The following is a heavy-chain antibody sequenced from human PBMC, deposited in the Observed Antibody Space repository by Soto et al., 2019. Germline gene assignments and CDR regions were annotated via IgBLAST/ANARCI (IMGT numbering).Heavy chain of an antibody. Sequence: LRLSCAASGFTFSSFGMNWVRQAPGKGLEWVSSLSPNGGSTYYAESVKGRFTISRDNAKNTLFLQMDSLRAEDTAVYFCAKSKDSTIFGVVIYYFDTWGQGALVTVSS. CDR3: AKSKDSTIFGVVIYYFDT. D-gene: IGHD3-3*01. V-gene: IGHV3-23*01. CDR2: LSPNGGST. CDR1: GFTFSSFG. J-gene: IGHJ4*02.